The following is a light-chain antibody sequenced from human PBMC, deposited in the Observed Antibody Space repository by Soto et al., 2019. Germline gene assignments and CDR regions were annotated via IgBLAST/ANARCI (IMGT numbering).Light chain of an antibody. J-gene: IGLJ1*01. CDR1: SSDVGGYNY. CDR2: EVS. Sequence: QSALTQPPSASGSPGQSVTISCTGTSSDVGGYNYVSWYQQHPGKAPKLMIYEVSKRPSGVPDRFSGSKSGNMASLTVSGLQVEDEADYYCSSYAGSNNLGVFGTGTKLTVL. V-gene: IGLV2-8*01. CDR3: SSYAGSNNLGV.